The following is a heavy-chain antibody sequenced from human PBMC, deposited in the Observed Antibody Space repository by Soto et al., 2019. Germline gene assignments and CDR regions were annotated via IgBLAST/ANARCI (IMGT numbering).Heavy chain of an antibody. CDR1: GGSINNYY. J-gene: IGHJ5*02. V-gene: IGHV4-59*01. CDR3: GRVVATISFGWFDP. Sequence: PSETLSLTCTVSGGSINNYYWSWIRQPPGKGLEWIGYIYYSGSTNYNPSLKSRVTISVDTSKNQFSLKLSSVTAADTAVYYCGRVVATISFGWFDPWGQGTLVTVSS. D-gene: IGHD5-12*01. CDR2: IYYSGST.